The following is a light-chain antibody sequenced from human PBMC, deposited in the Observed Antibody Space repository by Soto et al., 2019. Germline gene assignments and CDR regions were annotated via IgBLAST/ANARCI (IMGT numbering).Light chain of an antibody. J-gene: IGKJ5*01. V-gene: IGKV3-11*01. CDR2: DAS. CDR3: QQRSNWPPLT. CDR1: QSVSSY. Sequence: EIFFTQNPATLSFSAGERATLSCRASQSVSSYLAWYQQKPGQAPRLLIYDASNRATGIPARFSGSGSGTDFTLTISSLEPEDFAVYYCQQRSNWPPLTFGQGTRLEI.